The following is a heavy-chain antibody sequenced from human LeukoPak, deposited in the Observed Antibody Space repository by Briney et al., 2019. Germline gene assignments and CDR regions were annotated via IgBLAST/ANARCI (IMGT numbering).Heavy chain of an antibody. CDR3: AKQLGYCSDGSCYFPY. J-gene: IGHJ4*02. V-gene: IGHV3-23*01. CDR2: ISNNGGYT. Sequence: GGSLRLSCAASGVTLSSYAMSWVRQAPGKGLEWVSAISNNGGYTYYADSVQGRFTIPRDNSKSTLCLQMNSLRAEDTAVYYCAKQLGYCSDGSCYFPYWGQGTLVTVSS. CDR1: GVTLSSYA. D-gene: IGHD2-15*01.